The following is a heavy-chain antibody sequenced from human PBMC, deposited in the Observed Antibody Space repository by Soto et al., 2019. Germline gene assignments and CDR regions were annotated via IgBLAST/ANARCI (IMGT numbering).Heavy chain of an antibody. CDR1: GGSISSYY. Sequence: PSETLSLTCTVSGGSISSYYWGWIRQPPGKGLEWIGYIYYSGSTNYNPSLKSRVTISVDTSKNQFSLKLSSVTAADTAVYYCARHDYYGSGSNFDYWGQGTLVTVSS. D-gene: IGHD3-10*01. J-gene: IGHJ4*02. V-gene: IGHV4-59*08. CDR2: IYYSGST. CDR3: ARHDYYGSGSNFDY.